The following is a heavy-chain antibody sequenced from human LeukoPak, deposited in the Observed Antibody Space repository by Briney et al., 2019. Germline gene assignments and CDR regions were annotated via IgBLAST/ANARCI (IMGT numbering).Heavy chain of an antibody. CDR3: ARLSGWSPRAFDI. Sequence: PSETLSLTCTVSGGSLSSHYWSWIRQPPGKGLEWIGYIYYSGSTNYNPSLKSRVTISVDTSKNQFSLKLSSVTAADTAVYYCARLSGWSPRAFDIWGQGTMVTVSS. D-gene: IGHD6-19*01. J-gene: IGHJ3*02. CDR2: IYYSGST. CDR1: GGSLSSHY. V-gene: IGHV4-59*08.